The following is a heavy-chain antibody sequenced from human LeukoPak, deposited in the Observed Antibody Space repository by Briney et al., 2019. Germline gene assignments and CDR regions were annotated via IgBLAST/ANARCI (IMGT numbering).Heavy chain of an antibody. V-gene: IGHV4-4*07. J-gene: IGHJ6*02. CDR2: LYTSGST. CDR3: ARTGIEQGYQLLRGRYYYYYGMDF. Sequence: SETLSLTCTVSGGSISSYYWSWIRQPAGKGLEWIGRLYTSGSTNYNPSLKSRVTMSVDTSKNQFSQKLSSVTAADTAVYYCARTGIEQGYQLLRGRYYYYYGMDFWGQGTTVTVSS. D-gene: IGHD2-2*01. CDR1: GGSISSYY.